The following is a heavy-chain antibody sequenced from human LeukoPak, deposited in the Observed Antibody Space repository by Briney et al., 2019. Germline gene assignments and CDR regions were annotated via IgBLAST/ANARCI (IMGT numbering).Heavy chain of an antibody. CDR2: ISVYNGNT. CDR1: GYTFTSYG. CDR3: ARGNIVLRFLEWLSANHGAFDI. D-gene: IGHD3-3*01. V-gene: IGHV1-18*01. J-gene: IGHJ3*02. Sequence: GASVKVSCKASGYTFTSYGISWVRQAPGQGLEWMGWISVYNGNTNYAQKLQGRVTMTTDTSTSTAYMELRSLRSDDTAVYYCARGNIVLRFLEWLSANHGAFDIWGQGTMVTVSS.